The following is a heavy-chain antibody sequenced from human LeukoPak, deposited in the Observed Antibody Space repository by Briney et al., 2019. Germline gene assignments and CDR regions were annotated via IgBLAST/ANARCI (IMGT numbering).Heavy chain of an antibody. V-gene: IGHV3-23*01. D-gene: IGHD5-24*01. Sequence: GGSLRLSCAASGFTLSSYAMSWVRQAPGKGLEWVSAISGSGGSTYYADSVKGRFTISRDNSKNTLYLQMNSLRAEDTAVYYCARAVEMATIDYYYYYMDVWGKGTTVTVSS. J-gene: IGHJ6*03. CDR3: ARAVEMATIDYYYYYMDV. CDR2: ISGSGGST. CDR1: GFTLSSYA.